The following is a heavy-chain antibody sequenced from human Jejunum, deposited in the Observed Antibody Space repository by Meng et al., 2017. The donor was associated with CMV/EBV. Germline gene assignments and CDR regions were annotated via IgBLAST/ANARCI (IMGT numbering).Heavy chain of an antibody. CDR2: ITSGGRYI. D-gene: IGHD5-12*01. CDR1: GLDFNTYT. J-gene: IGHJ3*02. Sequence: CAASGLDFNTYTMNWVRQAPGKGLEWVSSITSGGRYIFYTDSVKGRFTLSRDNAKKSLYLQMNSLRAADTAVYYCVCDQDRLGGIWGQGTMVTVSS. CDR3: VCDQDRLGGI. V-gene: IGHV3-21*01.